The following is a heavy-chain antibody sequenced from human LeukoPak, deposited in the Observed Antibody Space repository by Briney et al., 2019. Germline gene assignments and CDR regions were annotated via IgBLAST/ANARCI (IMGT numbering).Heavy chain of an antibody. CDR1: GFTFSSYS. J-gene: IGHJ4*02. CDR2: ISSSSSYI. Sequence: GGSLRLSCAASGFTFSSYSMNWVRQAPGKGLEWVSSISSSSSYIYYADSVKGRFTISRDNAKNSLYLQMNSLRAEDTAVYYCARDLRAAAGTRIDYWGQGTLVTVSS. CDR3: ARDLRAAAGTRIDY. D-gene: IGHD6-13*01. V-gene: IGHV3-21*04.